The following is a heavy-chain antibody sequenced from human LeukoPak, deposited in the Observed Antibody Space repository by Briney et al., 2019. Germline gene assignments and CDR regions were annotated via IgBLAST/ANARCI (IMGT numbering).Heavy chain of an antibody. J-gene: IGHJ6*02. D-gene: IGHD3-10*01. Sequence: GGSLGLSCAAAGFTFSSYGMHWVRQDVGTGVEEVAGISYDGSNKYYADSVKGRLTISRDNSKNTLYLQMNSLRAEDTAVYYCAGTEVRGRIYYYYGMDVWGQGTTVTVSS. CDR1: GFTFSSYG. CDR2: ISYDGSNK. V-gene: IGHV3-30*03. CDR3: AGTEVRGRIYYYYGMDV.